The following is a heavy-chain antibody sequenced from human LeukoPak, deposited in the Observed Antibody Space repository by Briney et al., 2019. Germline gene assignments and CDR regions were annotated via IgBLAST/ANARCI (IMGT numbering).Heavy chain of an antibody. V-gene: IGHV5-51*01. CDR2: IYPGNSDT. CDR3: ARRRDLYSGSYYTFDY. J-gene: IGHJ4*02. D-gene: IGHD1-26*01. CDR1: GYILTNNW. Sequence: HGESLKISCKISGYILTNNWIGWVRQVPGKGLEWIGLIYPGNSDTKYSPSFQGQVTFSVDKSISTAYLHWSSLKASDTAMYYCARRRDLYSGSYYTFDYWGQGTLVTVSS.